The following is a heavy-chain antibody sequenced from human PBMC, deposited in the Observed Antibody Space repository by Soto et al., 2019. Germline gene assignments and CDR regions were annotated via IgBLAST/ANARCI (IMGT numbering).Heavy chain of an antibody. V-gene: IGHV4-39*01. CDR1: GGSISSSSYY. CDR3: ARGDVLRFLEWLLSPFDY. CDR2: IYYSGST. Sequence: SETLSLTCTVSGGSISSSSYYWGWIRQPPGKGLEWIGSIYYSGSTYYNPSLKSRVTISVDTSKNQFSLKLSSMTAADTAVYYCARGDVLRFLEWLLSPFDYWGQGTLVTVSS. D-gene: IGHD3-3*01. J-gene: IGHJ4*02.